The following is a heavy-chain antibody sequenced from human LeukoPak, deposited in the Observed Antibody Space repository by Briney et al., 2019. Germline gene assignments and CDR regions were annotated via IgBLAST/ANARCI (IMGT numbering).Heavy chain of an antibody. J-gene: IGHJ4*02. CDR3: ASLTLTDGYFDY. CDR1: GGSFSGYY. Sequence: SETLSLTCAVYGGSFSGYYWSWIRQPPGKGLEWIGEINHSGSTNYNPSLKSRVTISVDTSKNQFSLKLSSVTAADTAVYYCASLTLTDGYFDYWGQGTLVTVSS. V-gene: IGHV4-34*01. CDR2: INHSGST.